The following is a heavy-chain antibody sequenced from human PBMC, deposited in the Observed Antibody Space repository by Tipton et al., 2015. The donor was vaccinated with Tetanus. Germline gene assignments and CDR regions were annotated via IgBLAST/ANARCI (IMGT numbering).Heavy chain of an antibody. CDR2: TYIRGTT. CDR3: ARDRGDTGTVNWFDP. V-gene: IGHV4-4*07. Sequence: GSLRLSCTVSGGSIASQNWSWIRQPAGKGLEWIGRTYIRGTTTYNPSLKSQVPISVDTSETQMSLRLTSVTAADTAVYYCARDRGDTGTVNWFDPWGQGTLVTVSS. CDR1: GGSIASQN. D-gene: IGHD1-1*01. J-gene: IGHJ5*02.